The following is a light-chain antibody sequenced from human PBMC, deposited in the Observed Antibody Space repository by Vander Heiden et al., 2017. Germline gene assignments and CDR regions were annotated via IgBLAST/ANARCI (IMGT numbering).Light chain of an antibody. J-gene: IGKJ2*01. CDR1: QSVSSN. CDR3: QQYSNGPPGYT. CDR2: GAS. V-gene: IGKV3-15*01. Sequence: EIVMTQSPATLSVPPGERATLSCRASQSVSSNLAWYQQKPGQAPRLLIYGASTRATGIPARFSGSGYGTEFTLTISSLQSEDFAVYYCQQYSNGPPGYTFGQGTKLEIK.